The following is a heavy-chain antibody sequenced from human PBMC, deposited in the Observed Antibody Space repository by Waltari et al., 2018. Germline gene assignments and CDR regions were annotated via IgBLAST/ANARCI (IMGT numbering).Heavy chain of an antibody. J-gene: IGHJ4*02. D-gene: IGHD1-1*01. Sequence: VKVSCKASGGHLRSYAIRGVRQAPGQGLEWMGGIIPIFGTSNYAQNFQCRVFFSSRRWHTRYWLDWSSDVCASELCARDSGTGVERLFDYWGQGTLVTVSS. V-gene: IGHV1-69*01. CDR2: IIPIFGTS. CDR1: GGHLRSYA. CDR3: SGTGVERLFDY.